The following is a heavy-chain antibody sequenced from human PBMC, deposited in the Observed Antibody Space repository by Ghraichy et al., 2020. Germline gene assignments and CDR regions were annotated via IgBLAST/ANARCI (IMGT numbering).Heavy chain of an antibody. CDR2: IVVGSGNT. J-gene: IGHJ6*02. D-gene: IGHD4-23*01. CDR1: GFTFTSSA. V-gene: IGHV1-58*01. Sequence: SVKVSCKASGFTFTSSAVQWVRQARGQRLEWIGWIVVGSGNTNYAQKFQERVTITRDMSTSTAYMELSSLRSEDTAVYYCATGEDYGGNSYYYYGMDVWGQGTTVTVSS. CDR3: ATGEDYGGNSYYYYGMDV.